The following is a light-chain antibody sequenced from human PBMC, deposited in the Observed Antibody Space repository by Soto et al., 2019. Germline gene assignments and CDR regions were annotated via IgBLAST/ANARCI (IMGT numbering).Light chain of an antibody. CDR1: QSLENSDGKTY. V-gene: IGKV2-30*01. CDR2: EVS. Sequence: DVVVTQSPLSLPVTLGQSASISCRSSQSLENSDGKTYLSWFKQRPGQSPRRLISEVSKRDSGVPDRIRGSGLGTDFTLHISSVEAGDVGVDYCMQGRHLAWTFGQGTRVEIK. CDR3: MQGRHLAWT. J-gene: IGKJ1*01.